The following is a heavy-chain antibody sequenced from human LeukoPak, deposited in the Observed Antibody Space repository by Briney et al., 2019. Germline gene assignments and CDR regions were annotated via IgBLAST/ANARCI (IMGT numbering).Heavy chain of an antibody. CDR1: GGSISSYY. D-gene: IGHD5-18*01. CDR3: ARHGATRWGVWDTAPTEWFDP. J-gene: IGHJ5*02. CDR2: IYYSGST. V-gene: IGHV4-59*08. Sequence: SETLSLTCTVSGGSISSYYWSWIRQPPGKGLEWIGYIYYSGSTNYNPSLKSRVTISVDTSKNQFSLKLSSVTAADTAVYYCARHGATRWGVWDTAPTEWFDPWGQGTLVTVSS.